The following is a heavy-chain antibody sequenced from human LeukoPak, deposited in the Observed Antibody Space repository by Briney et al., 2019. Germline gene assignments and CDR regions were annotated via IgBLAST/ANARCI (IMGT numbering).Heavy chain of an antibody. CDR1: VGSFSNYY. D-gene: IGHD2-15*01. CDR3: ARGASGYCSGGSCYRWLAYYFDY. Sequence: PSETLSLTCAVYVGSFSNYYWSWIRQPPGKGLEWIGEISRSGRANYNPSLQSRVTISVDTSKNQFSLKLSSVTAADTAVYYCARGASGYCSGGSCYRWLAYYFDYWGQGTLVTVSS. V-gene: IGHV4-34*01. CDR2: ISRSGRA. J-gene: IGHJ4*02.